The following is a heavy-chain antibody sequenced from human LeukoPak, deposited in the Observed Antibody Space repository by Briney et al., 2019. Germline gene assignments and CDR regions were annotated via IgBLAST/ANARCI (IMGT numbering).Heavy chain of an antibody. Sequence: SQTLSLTCTVSGGSISSGDYYWSWIRQPPGKGLEWIAYMYYSGSTYYNPSLKSRVTMSADTSQNQLSLKLSSVTAADTAVYYCARPYYYDSRIDPWGQGILVIVSS. J-gene: IGHJ5*02. D-gene: IGHD3-22*01. CDR2: MYYSGST. CDR3: ARPYYYDSRIDP. V-gene: IGHV4-30-4*01. CDR1: GGSISSGDYY.